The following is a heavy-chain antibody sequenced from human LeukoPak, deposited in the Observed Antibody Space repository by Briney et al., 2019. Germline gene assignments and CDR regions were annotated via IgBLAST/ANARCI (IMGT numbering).Heavy chain of an antibody. CDR1: GFTFSSYA. CDR3: ASDRIRDSSGSTPHPVRAGLGFDP. Sequence: GGSLRLSCAASGFTFSSYAMHWVRQAPGKGLEWVAVIPYDGSNKYYADSVKGRFTISRDNSKNTLYLQMNSLRSEDTAVYYCASDRIRDSSGSTPHPVRAGLGFDPWGQGTLVTVSS. J-gene: IGHJ5*02. D-gene: IGHD6-19*01. V-gene: IGHV3-30*04. CDR2: IPYDGSNK.